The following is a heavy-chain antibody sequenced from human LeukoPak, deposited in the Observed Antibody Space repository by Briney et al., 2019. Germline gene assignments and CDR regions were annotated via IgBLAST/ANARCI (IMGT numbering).Heavy chain of an antibody. D-gene: IGHD4-17*01. CDR2: ISSSSSYI. V-gene: IGHV3-21*01. J-gene: IGHJ4*02. CDR1: GFTFSSYS. Sequence: KPGGSLRLSCAASGFTFSSYSMNWVRQAPGKGLEWVSSISSSSSYIYYADSVKGRFTISRDNAKNSLYLQMNSLRAEDTAVYYCARDKGTRYGDWVFLDYWGQGTLVTVSA. CDR3: ARDKGTRYGDWVFLDY.